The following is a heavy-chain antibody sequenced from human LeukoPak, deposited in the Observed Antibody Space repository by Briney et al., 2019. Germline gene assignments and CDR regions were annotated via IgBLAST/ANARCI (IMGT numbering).Heavy chain of an antibody. CDR3: ARHSPVGIYYFDY. CDR1: GGSINNYY. V-gene: IGHV4-59*01. J-gene: IGHJ4*02. D-gene: IGHD1-26*01. CDR2: ISYSGST. Sequence: SETLSLTCTVSGGSINNYYWTWIRQPPGKGLEWLGYISYSGSTSYIPSLKSRVTISVDTSKNQFSLKVSSVTAADTAVYYCARHSPVGIYYFDYWGQGTLVTVSS.